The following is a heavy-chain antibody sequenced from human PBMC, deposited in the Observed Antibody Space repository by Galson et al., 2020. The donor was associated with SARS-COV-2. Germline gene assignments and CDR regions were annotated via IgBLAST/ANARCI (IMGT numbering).Heavy chain of an antibody. V-gene: IGHV1-24*01. D-gene: IGHD6-13*01. Sequence: GASVKVSCKVSGYTLTELSMHWVRQAPGKGLEWMGGFDPEDGETIYAQKFQGRVTMTEDTSTDTAYMELSSLRSEVTAVYYCATGAAAVRVSGWFDLWGQVILVIVS. CDR3: ATGAAAVRVSGWFDL. CDR1: GYTLTELS. CDR2: FDPEDGET. J-gene: IGHJ5*02.